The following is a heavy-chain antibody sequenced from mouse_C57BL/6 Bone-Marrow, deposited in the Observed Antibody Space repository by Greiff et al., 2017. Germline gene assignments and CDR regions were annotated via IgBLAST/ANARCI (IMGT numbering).Heavy chain of an antibody. CDR2: IYPRSGNT. Sequence: VQLVESGAELARPGASVKLSCKASGYTFTSYGISWVKQRTGQGLEWIGEIYPRSGNTYYNEKFKGKATLTADKSSSTAYMELRSLTSEDSAVYFCARYYGSSFYWYFDVGGTGTTVTVSS. D-gene: IGHD1-1*01. V-gene: IGHV1-81*01. CDR1: GYTFTSYG. CDR3: ARYYGSSFYWYFDV. J-gene: IGHJ1*03.